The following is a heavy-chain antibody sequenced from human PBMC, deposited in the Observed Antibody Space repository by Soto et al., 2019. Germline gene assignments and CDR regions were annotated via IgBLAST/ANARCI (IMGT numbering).Heavy chain of an antibody. V-gene: IGHV1-69*13. CDR3: ARDRTLSSYYYGMDV. J-gene: IGHJ6*02. CDR2: IIPIFGTA. CDR1: GGTFSSYA. Sequence: GASVKVSCKASGGTFSSYAISWVRQAPGQGLEWMGGIIPIFGTANYAQKFQGRVTITADESTSTAYMELSSLRSEDTAVYYCARDRTLSSYYYGMDVWGQGTTVTVSS.